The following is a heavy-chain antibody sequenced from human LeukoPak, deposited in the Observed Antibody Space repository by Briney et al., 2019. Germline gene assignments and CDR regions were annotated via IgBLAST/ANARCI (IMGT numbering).Heavy chain of an antibody. Sequence: AGSLRLSCAASGFTFSSYAMTWVRQAPGNGLEWVSAISGGGGSTYYVDSVKGRFTISRDNSKNTLYLQMNSLRAQDTAVYYCAKVAQEALGSLDYWGQGTLVTVSS. D-gene: IGHD1-26*01. CDR1: GFTFSSYA. CDR3: AKVAQEALGSLDY. V-gene: IGHV3-23*01. J-gene: IGHJ4*02. CDR2: ISGGGGST.